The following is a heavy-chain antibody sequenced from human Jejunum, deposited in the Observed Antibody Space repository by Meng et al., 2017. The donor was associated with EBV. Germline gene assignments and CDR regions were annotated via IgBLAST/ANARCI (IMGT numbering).Heavy chain of an antibody. CDR1: GYTFSRYA. CDR2: INTRTGNP. V-gene: IGHV7-4-1*02. D-gene: IGHD2-21*02. Sequence: QVQLGQSGSGLKKPGASVKVSCEASGYTFSRYAMNWVRQAPGQGLEWMGWINTRTGNPAYAQGFTGRFVFSLDTSVSTAYLQISSLKAEDTAVYYCASDISTATFGYWGQGTLVTVSS. CDR3: ASDISTATFGY. J-gene: IGHJ4*02.